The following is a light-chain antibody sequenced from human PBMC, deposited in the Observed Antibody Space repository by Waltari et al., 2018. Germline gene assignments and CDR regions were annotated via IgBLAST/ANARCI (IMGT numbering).Light chain of an antibody. V-gene: IGLV3-1*01. Sequence: SYELTQPPSVSVSPGQTASIPCSGDKLGDKYTCWYHQKPGQSPMLVIYQNNKRPSGIPERFSGSNSGNTATLTISDTQAVDEADYYCQAWDTTTAIFGGGTKLTVL. CDR3: QAWDTTTAI. J-gene: IGLJ2*01. CDR1: KLGDKY. CDR2: QNN.